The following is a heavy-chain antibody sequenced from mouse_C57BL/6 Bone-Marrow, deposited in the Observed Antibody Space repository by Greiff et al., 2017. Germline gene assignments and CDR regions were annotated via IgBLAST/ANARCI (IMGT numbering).Heavy chain of an antibody. CDR2: IRLKSDNYAT. J-gene: IGHJ3*01. CDR1: GFTFSNYW. D-gene: IGHD1-1*01. CDR3: TVHYYGSSYGWFAY. Sequence: DVKLVESGGGLVQPGGSMKLSCVASGFTFSNYWMNWVRQSPEKGLEWVAQIRLKSDNYATHYAESVKGRFTISRDDSKSSVYLQMNNLRAEDTGIYYCTVHYYGSSYGWFAYWGQGTLVTVSA. V-gene: IGHV6-3*01.